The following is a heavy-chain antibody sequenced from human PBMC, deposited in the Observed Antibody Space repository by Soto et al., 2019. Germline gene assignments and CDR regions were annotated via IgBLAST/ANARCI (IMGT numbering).Heavy chain of an antibody. CDR1: GDSVSSNSAG. V-gene: IGHV6-1*01. Sequence: SQTLSLTGDISGDSVSSNSAGCNWIRQTPSRGLEWLGRTYYKSKWYYTYAASVKRRITVSPDTSKNQFSLQLTSVTPEDTAVYYCARGSWDDVSGHYYMDVWDKGTTVTVSS. CDR3: ARGSWDDVSGHYYMDV. CDR2: TYYKSKWYY. D-gene: IGHD1-1*01. J-gene: IGHJ6*03.